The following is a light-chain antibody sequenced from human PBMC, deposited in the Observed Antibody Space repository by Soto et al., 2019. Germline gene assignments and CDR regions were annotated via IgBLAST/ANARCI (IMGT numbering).Light chain of an antibody. CDR1: SSNIGADYD. J-gene: IGLJ2*01. CDR2: GNS. CDR3: QSYDSSLSGVV. Sequence: QPVLTQPPSVSGAPGQRVTISCTGSSSNIGADYDVHWYQQVPGTAPKLLIYGNSNRPSGVPDRFSGSKSGTSASLAITGLQADDEADYYCQSYDSSLSGVVFGGGTKLTVL. V-gene: IGLV1-40*01.